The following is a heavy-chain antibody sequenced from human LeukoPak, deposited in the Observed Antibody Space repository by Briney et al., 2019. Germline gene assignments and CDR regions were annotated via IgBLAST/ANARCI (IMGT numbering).Heavy chain of an antibody. CDR3: ARGYCSGGSCYSLDY. Sequence: ASVKVSCKASGYTFTSYAMNWVRQAPGQGLEWMGWINTNTGNPTYAQGFTGRFVFSLDTSDSTAYLQISSLKAEDTAVYYCARGYCSGGSCYSLDYWGQGTLVTVSS. CDR1: GYTFTSYA. J-gene: IGHJ4*02. V-gene: IGHV7-4-1*02. CDR2: INTNTGNP. D-gene: IGHD2-15*01.